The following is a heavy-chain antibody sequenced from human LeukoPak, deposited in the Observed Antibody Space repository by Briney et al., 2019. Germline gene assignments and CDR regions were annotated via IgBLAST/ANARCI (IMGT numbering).Heavy chain of an antibody. CDR3: ARGGYSYGSYYYYYYMDV. CDR1: QFTFSSYG. V-gene: IGHV3-30*02. Sequence: PGGSLRLSCAASQFTFSSYGMHWVRQAPGKGLEWVAFIGYDGNNKYYADSVKGRFTISRDNSKNTLYLQMNSLRAEDTALYYCARGGYSYGSYYYYYYMDVWGKGTTVTVSS. J-gene: IGHJ6*03. D-gene: IGHD5-18*01. CDR2: IGYDGNNK.